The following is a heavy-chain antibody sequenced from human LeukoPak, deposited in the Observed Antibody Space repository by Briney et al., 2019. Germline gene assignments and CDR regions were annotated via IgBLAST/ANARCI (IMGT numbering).Heavy chain of an antibody. CDR2: ISSGREVI. D-gene: IGHD6-6*01. J-gene: IGHJ4*02. V-gene: IGHV3-48*02. CDR1: GFTFSTYN. Sequence: GGSLRLSCAASGFTFSTYNMNWVRQAPGKGLEWVSFISSGREVIYYADSVKGRFTVSRDNAKNSLYLQMNSLRNEDTAVYYCARNPASIGDYLGQGTLATVSS. CDR3: ARNPASIGDY.